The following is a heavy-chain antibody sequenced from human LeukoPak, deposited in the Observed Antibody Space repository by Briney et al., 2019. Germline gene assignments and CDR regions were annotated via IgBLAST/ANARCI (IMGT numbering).Heavy chain of an antibody. CDR3: AGTRWEPLY. CDR2: VSGSGDTP. V-gene: IGHV3-23*01. CDR1: GFTFSNYV. D-gene: IGHD1-26*01. Sequence: PGGSLRLSCAASGFTFSNYVMSWVRQAPGRGLEWVSGVSGSGDTPYYADSVKDRFTVSRDNSKNTVYLQINSLRAEDTAVYYCAGTRWEPLYWGQGTLVTVSS. J-gene: IGHJ4*02.